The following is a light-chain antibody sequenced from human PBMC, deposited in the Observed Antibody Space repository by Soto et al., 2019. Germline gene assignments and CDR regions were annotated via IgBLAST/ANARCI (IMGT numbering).Light chain of an antibody. J-gene: IGKJ5*01. CDR3: QQDYNLPFT. Sequence: EIVRTQSTGTRSLYPGKTVTLSCRASQSIDSNYLSWYQQKAGQAPRLLISGASTRATGIPARFSGSGSGTDFTLTISSLQAEDFAVYYCQQDYNLPFTFGRGTRLEIK. CDR1: QSIDSNY. CDR2: GAS. V-gene: IGKV3D-7*01.